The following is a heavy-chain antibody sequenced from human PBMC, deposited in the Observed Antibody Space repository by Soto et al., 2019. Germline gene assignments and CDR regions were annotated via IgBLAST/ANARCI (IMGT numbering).Heavy chain of an antibody. CDR2: IYHSGST. CDR3: ARADYDILTGYPNWFDP. CDR1: GGSISSGGYS. D-gene: IGHD3-9*01. Sequence: ASETLSLTCAVSGGSISSGGYSWSWIRQPPGKGLEWIGYIYHSGSTYYDPSLKSRVTISVDRSKNQFSLKLSSVTAADTAVYYCARADYDILTGYPNWFDPWGQGTLVTVSS. J-gene: IGHJ5*02. V-gene: IGHV4-30-2*01.